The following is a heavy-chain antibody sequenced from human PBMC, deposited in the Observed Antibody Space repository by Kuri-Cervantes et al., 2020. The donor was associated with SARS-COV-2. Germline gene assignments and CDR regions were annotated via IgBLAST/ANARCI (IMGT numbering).Heavy chain of an antibody. V-gene: IGHV3-48*04. CDR2: ISSSSSTI. D-gene: IGHD2-15*01. CDR1: GFTFSSYS. Sequence: GESLKISCAASGFTFSSYSMNWVRQAPGKGLEWVSYISSSSSTIYYADSVKGRFTISRDNAKNSLYLQMNSLRAEDTAVYYCARDGVSLKGYYYYYMDVWGKGTTVTVSS. J-gene: IGHJ6*03. CDR3: ARDGVSLKGYYYYYMDV.